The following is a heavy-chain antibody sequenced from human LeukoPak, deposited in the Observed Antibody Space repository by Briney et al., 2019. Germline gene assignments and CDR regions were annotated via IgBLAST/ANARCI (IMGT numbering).Heavy chain of an antibody. D-gene: IGHD6-19*01. J-gene: IGHJ4*02. CDR3: ARGGEYGSGWYDARRFDY. Sequence: ASVKVSCKASGYTFTGYYMHWVRQAPGRGLEWMGWINPNSGGTNYAQKFQGRVTMTGDTSISTAYMELSRLRSDDTAVYYCARGGEYGSGWYDARRFDYWGQGTLVTVSS. CDR1: GYTFTGYY. CDR2: INPNSGGT. V-gene: IGHV1-2*02.